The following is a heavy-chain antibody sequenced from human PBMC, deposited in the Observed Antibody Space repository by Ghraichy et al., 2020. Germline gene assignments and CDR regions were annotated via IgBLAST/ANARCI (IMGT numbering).Heavy chain of an antibody. D-gene: IGHD4-23*01. V-gene: IGHV3-48*02. J-gene: IGHJ6*02. CDR3: ARASRVVRFYYYDGMDV. Sequence: GGSLRLSCVGSGFTFGSYNMNWVRQSPGKALEWVSYITSSSRSIFYADSVKGRFTISRDNAQNSLSLQMNSLRDEDTAVYYCARASRVVRFYYYDGMDVWGQGTTVTVSS. CDR2: ITSSSRSI. CDR1: GFTFGSYN.